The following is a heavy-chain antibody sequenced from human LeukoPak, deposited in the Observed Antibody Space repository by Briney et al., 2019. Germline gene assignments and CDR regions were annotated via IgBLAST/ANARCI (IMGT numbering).Heavy chain of an antibody. V-gene: IGHV4-39*01. CDR1: GGSISSSSYY. Sequence: PSETLSLTCTVSGGSISSSSYYWGWIRQPPGKGLEWIGSIYYSGSTYYHPSLKSRVTISVDTSKNQFSLKLSSVTAADTAVYYCARHYCSSTSCSKGGFDYWGQGTLVTVSS. CDR2: IYYSGST. D-gene: IGHD2-2*01. CDR3: ARHYCSSTSCSKGGFDY. J-gene: IGHJ4*02.